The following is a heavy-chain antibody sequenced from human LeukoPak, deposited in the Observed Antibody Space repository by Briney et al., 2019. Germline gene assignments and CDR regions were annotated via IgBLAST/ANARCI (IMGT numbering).Heavy chain of an antibody. CDR2: VHHSGST. CDR1: GGSFTNYH. Sequence: SETLSLTCAVYGGSFTNYHWSWIRQPPGKGLEWIGEVHHSGSTNYNPSLESRVTLSVNTSNNQFALKLGSVTAADTGNYYCARSGAIFGVVVIRSYFDYWGQGIRVTVSS. V-gene: IGHV4-34*01. J-gene: IGHJ4*02. CDR3: ARSGAIFGVVVIRSYFDY. D-gene: IGHD3-3*01.